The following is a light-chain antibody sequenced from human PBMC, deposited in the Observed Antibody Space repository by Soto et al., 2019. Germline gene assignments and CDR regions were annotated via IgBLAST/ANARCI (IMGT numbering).Light chain of an antibody. CDR2: EVS. CDR1: SSDVGGYNY. CDR3: XSXGXSNNLV. V-gene: IGLV2-8*01. Sequence: QSALTQPPSASGSPGQSVTISCTGTSSDVGGYNYVSWYQQHPGKAPKLMIYEVSERPSGVPDRFSGSKSGNTASLTVSGLQAXXEXXXXXXSXGXSNNLVFGGGTKLTVL. J-gene: IGLJ2*01.